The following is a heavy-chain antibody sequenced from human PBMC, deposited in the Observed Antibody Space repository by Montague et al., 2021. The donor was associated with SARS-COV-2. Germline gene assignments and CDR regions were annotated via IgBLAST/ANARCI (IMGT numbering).Heavy chain of an antibody. V-gene: IGHV3-23*01. Sequence: SLRLSCAAYGFTFSSYAMNWVRQAPGKGLEWVSTISSAGGSTYYADSVKGRFIISRDNSRNTVYMQMNSLRAEDTAVYYCAKGFTYFFSSGGYPNYFDPWGQGTLVSVSS. CDR2: ISSAGGST. CDR1: GFTFSSYA. CDR3: AKGFTYFFSSGGYPNYFDP. J-gene: IGHJ5*02. D-gene: IGHD3-10*01.